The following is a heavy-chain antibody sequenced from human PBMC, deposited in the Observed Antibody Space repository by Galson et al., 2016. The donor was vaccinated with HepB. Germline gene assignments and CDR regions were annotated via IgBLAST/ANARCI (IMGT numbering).Heavy chain of an antibody. CDR3: AKSGVQGVIIGCAFDL. Sequence: SLRLSCAASGFKFDDYAMHWVRQAPGKGLEWVSGISWHSGSIGYADSVKGRFIISRDNAKNSLYLQMNSLRVEDTALYYCAKSGVQGVIIGCAFDLWGQGTMVTVSS. CDR1: GFKFDDYA. V-gene: IGHV3-9*01. J-gene: IGHJ3*01. CDR2: ISWHSGSI. D-gene: IGHD3-10*01.